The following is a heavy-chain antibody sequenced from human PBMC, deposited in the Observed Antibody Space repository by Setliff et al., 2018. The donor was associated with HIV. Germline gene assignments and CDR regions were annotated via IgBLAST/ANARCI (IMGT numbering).Heavy chain of an antibody. CDR3: ARPVSKYFYGMDV. J-gene: IGHJ6*02. V-gene: IGHV4-59*11. CDR1: GDSISSHS. CDR2: LYHSGSP. Sequence: SETLSLTCTVSGDSISSHSWSWIRQPPGKGLEWIGTLYHSGSPIYNSSLESRVTISGDPSNNQLSLSLSSVTAADTAVYYCARPVSKYFYGMDVWGLGTTVTVSS.